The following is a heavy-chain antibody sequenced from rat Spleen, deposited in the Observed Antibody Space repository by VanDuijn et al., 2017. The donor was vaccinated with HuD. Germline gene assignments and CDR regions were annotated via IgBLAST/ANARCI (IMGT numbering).Heavy chain of an antibody. CDR3: ARNYGGYSVAFDY. J-gene: IGHJ2*01. CDR2: ISTSGGST. CDR1: GFTFSSNW. Sequence: EVQLVESGGGLVQPGSPLKLSCAASGFTFSSNWLNWIRQAPKKGLEWVATISTSGGSTYYRDSVKGRFTISRDNAKSTLYLQMNSLRSEDTATYYCARNYGGYSVAFDYWGQGVMVTVSS. D-gene: IGHD1-11*01. V-gene: IGHV5-25*01.